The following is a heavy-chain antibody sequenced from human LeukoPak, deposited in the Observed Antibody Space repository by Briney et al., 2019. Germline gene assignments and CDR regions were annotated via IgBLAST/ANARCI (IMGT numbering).Heavy chain of an antibody. CDR1: GYTFTGYY. V-gene: IGHV1-2*02. J-gene: IGHJ4*02. CDR3: ARDRQWLVRGTLGY. D-gene: IGHD6-19*01. CDR2: INPNSGGT. Sequence: GGSVKVSCKASGYTFTGYYMHWVRQAPGQGLEWMGWINPNSGGTNYAQKFQGRVTMTRDTSISTAYMELSRLRSDDTAVYYCARDRQWLVRGTLGYWGQGTLVTVSS.